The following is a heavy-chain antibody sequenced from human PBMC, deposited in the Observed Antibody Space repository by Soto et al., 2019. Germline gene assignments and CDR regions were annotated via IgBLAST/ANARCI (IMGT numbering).Heavy chain of an antibody. J-gene: IGHJ4*02. Sequence: GGSLRLSCAASGFSFSDYTMNWVRQAPGKGLEWVSSIDNTKTYRYYAESVQGRFTISRDNAKNSVFLQMNSLRAEDTAVYYWGRPPDRGSFLGVDYWGRGPLFTASS. CDR3: GRPPDRGSFLGVDY. D-gene: IGHD1-26*01. CDR2: IDNTKTYR. CDR1: GFSFSDYT. V-gene: IGHV3-21*01.